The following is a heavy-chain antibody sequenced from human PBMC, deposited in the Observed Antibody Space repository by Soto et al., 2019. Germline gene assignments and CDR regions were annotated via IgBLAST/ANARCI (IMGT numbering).Heavy chain of an antibody. D-gene: IGHD4-17*01. V-gene: IGHV3-30-3*01. CDR2: ISFDGTKK. CDR1: GFTFNIYA. CDR3: AREDDYGYRYINYGLDV. Sequence: QAQLVESGGGVVQPGRSLRLSCAASGFTFNIYALHWVRQAPGKGLEWVAVISFDGTKKYYSDSVKGRFTISRDNLKKTLYLQMNNLRVEDAALYFCAREDDYGYRYINYGLDVWGQGTTVTVSS. J-gene: IGHJ6*02.